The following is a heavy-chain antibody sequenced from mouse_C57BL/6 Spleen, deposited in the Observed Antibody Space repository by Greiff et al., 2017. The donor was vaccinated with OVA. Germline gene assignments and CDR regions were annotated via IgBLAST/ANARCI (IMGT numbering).Heavy chain of an antibody. Sequence: EVKVEESGPGLVKPSQSLSLTCPVTGYSITSGYYWNWIRQFPGNKLEWMGYISYDGSNNYNPSLKNRISITRDTSKNQFFLKLNSVTTEDTATYYCASYYGRGDYFDYWGQGTTLTVSS. CDR1: GYSITSGYY. J-gene: IGHJ2*01. CDR2: ISYDGSN. CDR3: ASYYGRGDYFDY. V-gene: IGHV3-6*01. D-gene: IGHD1-1*01.